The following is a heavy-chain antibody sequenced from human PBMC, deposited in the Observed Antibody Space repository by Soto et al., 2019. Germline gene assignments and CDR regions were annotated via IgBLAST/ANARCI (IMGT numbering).Heavy chain of an antibody. CDR1: GGPVSDKTYY. Sequence: QVQLQESGPGLLKPSETLSLTCSVSGGPVSDKTYYWSWIRQPPGKRLEWIGYVYYSGTTNYNPSLKSRVTISVDLSKNRFSLRLSSVTTADTALYYCARTTAVPNTLRSRYFFDYWGQGTLVTVSS. V-gene: IGHV4-61*01. J-gene: IGHJ4*02. CDR3: ARTTAVPNTLRSRYFFDY. D-gene: IGHD4-17*01. CDR2: VYYSGTT.